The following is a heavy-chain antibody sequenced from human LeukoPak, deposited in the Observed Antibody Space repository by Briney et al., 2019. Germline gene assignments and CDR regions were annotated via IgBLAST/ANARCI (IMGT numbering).Heavy chain of an antibody. CDR1: RFTFSSYS. CDR3: APGPLSELRMWLLHRDGYFQR. Sequence: PGGSLRLSCAASRFTFSSYSMNWVRQAPGKGLEWVSSISSSSSYIYYADSVKGRFTISRDNAKNSLYLQMNSLRAEDTAVYYCAPGPLSELRMWLLHRDGYFQRWGQGTLVTVSS. J-gene: IGHJ1*01. CDR2: ISSSSSYI. V-gene: IGHV3-21*01. D-gene: IGHD3-3*01.